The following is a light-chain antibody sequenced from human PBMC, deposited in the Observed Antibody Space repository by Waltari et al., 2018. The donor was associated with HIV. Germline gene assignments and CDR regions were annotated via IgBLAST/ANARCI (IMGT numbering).Light chain of an antibody. V-gene: IGLV1-47*01. CDR2: RDN. Sequence: QSVLTQPPSASGTPGQRVTISCSGNTSNVGNNFVSWYQQLPGPAPKLLIYRDNQRPSGVPDRFSGSKSGASASLSISGLRSEDEGDYHCATWDVSLGASYVFGAGTKVTVL. CDR3: ATWDVSLGASYV. J-gene: IGLJ1*01. CDR1: TSNVGNNF.